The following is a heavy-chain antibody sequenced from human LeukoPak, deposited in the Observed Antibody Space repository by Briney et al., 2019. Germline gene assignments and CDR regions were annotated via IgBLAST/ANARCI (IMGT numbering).Heavy chain of an antibody. V-gene: IGHV4-34*01. Sequence: SETLSLTCAVYGGSFSGYYWGWIRQPPGKGLEWIGSIYYTGSTYYNPSLKSRVTISVDTSKNQFSLKLSSVTAADTAVYYCARDRLDIVVFPPSKQRRYMDVWGKGTTVTVSS. J-gene: IGHJ6*03. CDR1: GGSFSGYY. D-gene: IGHD2-15*01. CDR2: IYYTGST. CDR3: ARDRLDIVVFPPSKQRRYMDV.